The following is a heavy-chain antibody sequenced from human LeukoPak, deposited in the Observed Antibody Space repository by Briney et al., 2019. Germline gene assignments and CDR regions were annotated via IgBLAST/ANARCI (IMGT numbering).Heavy chain of an antibody. D-gene: IGHD2-8*01. V-gene: IGHV1-8*01. J-gene: IGHJ4*02. CDR3: ARERRATGGVDY. Sequence: ASVKVSCKASGYTFTSYDINWFRQAPGQGLEWMGWMNPNSGNTGYAQKFQGRVTITRNTSISTAYMELSSLRSEDTAVYYCARERRATGGVDYWGQGTLVTVSS. CDR2: MNPNSGNT. CDR1: GYTFTSYD.